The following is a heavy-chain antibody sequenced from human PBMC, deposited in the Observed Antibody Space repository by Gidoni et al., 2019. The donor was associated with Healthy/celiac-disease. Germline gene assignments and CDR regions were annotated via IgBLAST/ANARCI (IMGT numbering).Heavy chain of an antibody. CDR1: GYTFTSHG. CDR2: ISAYNGNT. CDR3: ARVSNSLQKVHDSSGYRGGNRFDP. D-gene: IGHD3-22*01. J-gene: IGHJ5*02. Sequence: QVPLVQSGAAVKKPASSVKVSCKASGYTFTSHGISCSRPAPGQGLEWRGWISAYNGNTNYEQKHQGRVNMTTDTSTSKAYMELRSLRSDDTAVYYCARVSNSLQKVHDSSGYRGGNRFDPWGQGTLVTVSS. V-gene: IGHV1-18*01.